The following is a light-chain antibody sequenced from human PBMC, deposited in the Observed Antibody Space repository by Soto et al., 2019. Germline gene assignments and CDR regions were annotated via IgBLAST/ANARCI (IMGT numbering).Light chain of an antibody. J-gene: IGLJ2*01. CDR2: GNS. V-gene: IGLV1-40*01. CDR1: SSNIGAGYD. Sequence: QLVLTQPPSVSGAPGQRVTISCTGSSSNIGAGYDVHWYQQLPGTAPKLLIYGNSNRPSGVPDRFSGSKSGTSASLAITGLQAEDEADYYCQSYDSSLSGLGVVFGGGTQLTVL. CDR3: QSYDSSLSGLGVV.